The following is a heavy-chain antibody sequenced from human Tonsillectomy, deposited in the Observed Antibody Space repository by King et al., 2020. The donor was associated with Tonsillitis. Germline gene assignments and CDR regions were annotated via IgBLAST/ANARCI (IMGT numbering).Heavy chain of an antibody. D-gene: IGHD2-15*01. CDR2: IKSKTDGGTT. J-gene: IGHJ6*02. Sequence: VQLVESGGGLVKPGGSLRLSCAASGFTFSNAWMSWVRQAPGKGLEWVGRIKSKTDGGTTDYAAPVKGRFTISRDDSKNTLYLQMNSLKTEDTAVYYCTVSGPYYYGMAVWGQGTTVTVSS. CDR3: TVSGPYYYGMAV. V-gene: IGHV3-15*01. CDR1: GFTFSNAW.